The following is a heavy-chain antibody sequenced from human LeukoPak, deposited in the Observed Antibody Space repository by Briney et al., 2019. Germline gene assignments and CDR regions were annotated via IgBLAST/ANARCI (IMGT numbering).Heavy chain of an antibody. J-gene: IGHJ4*02. D-gene: IGHD3-10*01. CDR3: ARDLSPVVRASPMGY. CDR2: ITYDGYYK. CDR1: GFTFTSYG. Sequence: GTSLRLSCAASGFTFTSYGMHWVRQAPGKGLEWVALITYDGYYKYYSDSVKGRFTVSSDTSKNTLYLQMNSLRAEDTAVYYCARDLSPVVRASPMGYWGQGTLVTVSS. V-gene: IGHV3-30*03.